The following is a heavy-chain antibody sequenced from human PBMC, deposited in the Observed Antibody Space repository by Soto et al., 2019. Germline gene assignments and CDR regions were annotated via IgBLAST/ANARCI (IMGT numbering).Heavy chain of an antibody. D-gene: IGHD6-6*01. J-gene: IGHJ6*02. CDR3: ASTSSSHRYYYYGMDV. Sequence: GESLKISCKGSGYSFTSYWISRVRQMPGKGLEWMGRIDPSDSYTNYSPSFQGHITISADKSISTAYLQWSSLKASDTAMYYCASTSSSHRYYYYGMDVWGQGTTVTVSS. V-gene: IGHV5-10-1*01. CDR2: IDPSDSYT. CDR1: GYSFTSYW.